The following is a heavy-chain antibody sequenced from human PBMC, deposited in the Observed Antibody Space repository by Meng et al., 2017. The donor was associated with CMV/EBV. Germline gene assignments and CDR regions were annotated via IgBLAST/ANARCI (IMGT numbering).Heavy chain of an antibody. Sequence: QVQVWQSGAEVKKPGASVECSCKATGYTFTSYYMHWVRHAPGQGLEWMGIINPSGGSTSYAQKFQGRVTMTRDTSTSTVYMELSSLRSEDTAVYYCARESSYDFSHDYWGQGTLVTVSS. CDR3: ARESSYDFSHDY. V-gene: IGHV1-46*01. J-gene: IGHJ4*02. CDR2: INPSGGST. CDR1: GYTFTSYY. D-gene: IGHD3-3*01.